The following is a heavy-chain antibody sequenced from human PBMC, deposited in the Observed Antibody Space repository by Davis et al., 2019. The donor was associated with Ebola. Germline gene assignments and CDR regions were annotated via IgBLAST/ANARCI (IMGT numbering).Heavy chain of an antibody. CDR3: ARHKILQVDY. Sequence: PSETLSLTCTVSGGSISSSSYYWGWIRQPPGKGLEWIGSIYYSGSTYYNPSLKSRVTISVDTSKNQFSLKLSSVTAADTAVYYCARHKILQVDYWGQGTLVTVSS. V-gene: IGHV4-39*01. J-gene: IGHJ4*02. D-gene: IGHD5-24*01. CDR1: GGSISSSSYY. CDR2: IYYSGST.